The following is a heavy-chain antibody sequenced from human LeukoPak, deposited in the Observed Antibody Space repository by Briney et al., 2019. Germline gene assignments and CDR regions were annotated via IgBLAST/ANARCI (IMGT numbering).Heavy chain of an antibody. CDR2: IIPIFGTA. Sequence: SVKVSCKASGGTFSSYAISWVRQAPGQGLEWMGGIIPIFGTANYAQKFQGRVTITADKSTSTAYMELSSLRSEDTAVYYCARDSSSGWYRNAFDIWGQGTMVTVSS. J-gene: IGHJ3*02. V-gene: IGHV1-69*06. D-gene: IGHD6-19*01. CDR1: GGTFSSYA. CDR3: ARDSSSGWYRNAFDI.